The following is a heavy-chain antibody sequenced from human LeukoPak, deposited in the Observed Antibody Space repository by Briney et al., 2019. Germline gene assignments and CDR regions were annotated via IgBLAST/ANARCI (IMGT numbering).Heavy chain of an antibody. Sequence: GGSLRLSCAASGFTFTNYAMSWVRQAPGKGLDFVSSISNSGETTNYADSVKGRFTIPRDSSKNTLYLQMNSLRVEDTAVYYCARTRNYAITEWGQGTLVTVS. CDR2: ISNSGETT. CDR3: ARTRNYAITE. J-gene: IGHJ1*01. D-gene: IGHD1-7*01. V-gene: IGHV3-23*01. CDR1: GFTFTNYA.